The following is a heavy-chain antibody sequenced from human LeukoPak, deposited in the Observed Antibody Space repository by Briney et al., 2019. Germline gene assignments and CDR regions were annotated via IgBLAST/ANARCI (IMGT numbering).Heavy chain of an antibody. CDR3: ARTRYYYNSRSYGAPYYFDY. J-gene: IGHJ4*02. CDR1: GGSISSNSYY. D-gene: IGHD3-10*01. Sequence: SETLSLACTVSGGSISSNSYYWGWIRQPPGKGLEWIGSIYYSGSTYYNPSLKSRVTISVDTSKNQFSLKLSSVTAADTAVYYCARTRYYYNSRSYGAPYYFDYWGQGTLVTVSS. V-gene: IGHV4-39*01. CDR2: IYYSGST.